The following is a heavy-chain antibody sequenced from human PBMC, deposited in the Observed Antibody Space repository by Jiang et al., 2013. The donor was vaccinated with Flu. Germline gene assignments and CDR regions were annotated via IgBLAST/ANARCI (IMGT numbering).Heavy chain of an antibody. CDR3: AKDMGGVVVPAAGDSDYYYGMDV. D-gene: IGHD2-2*01. CDR2: ISWNSGSI. CDR1: GFTFDDYA. V-gene: IGHV3-9*01. J-gene: IGHJ6*02. Sequence: SGGGLVQPGRSLRLSCAASGFTFDDYAMHWVRQAPGKGLEWVSGISWNSGSIGYADSVKGRFTISRDNAKNSLYLQMNSLRAEDTALYYCAKDMGGVVVPAAGDSDYYYGMDVWGQGTTVTVSS.